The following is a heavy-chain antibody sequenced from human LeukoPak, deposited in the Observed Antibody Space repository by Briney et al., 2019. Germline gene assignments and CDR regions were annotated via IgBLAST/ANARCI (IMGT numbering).Heavy chain of an antibody. J-gene: IGHJ4*02. Sequence: GPVKVSCKVSGYTLTELSMHWVRQAPGKGLEWMGGFDPEDGETIHAQKFQGRVTMTEDTSTDTAYMELSSLRSEDTAVYYCAAGRGTRYYFDYWGQGTLVTVSS. CDR3: AAGRGTRYYFDY. D-gene: IGHD2-2*01. CDR1: GYTLTELS. V-gene: IGHV1-24*01. CDR2: FDPEDGET.